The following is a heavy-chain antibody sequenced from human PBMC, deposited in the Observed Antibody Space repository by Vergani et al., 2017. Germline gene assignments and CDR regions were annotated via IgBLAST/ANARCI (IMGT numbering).Heavy chain of an antibody. V-gene: IGHV5-51*01. CDR2: IYPGDSDT. D-gene: IGHD2-2*01. CDR1: GYSFTSYW. J-gene: IGHJ4*02. Sequence: EVQLVPSGAEVKKPGESLKISCKGSGYSFTSYWIGWVRQMPGKGLEWMGIIYPGDSDTRYSPSFQGQVTISADKSISTAYLQWSRLKASDTAMYYCARHGRYCSSTSCYARRDFDYWGQGTLVTVSS. CDR3: ARHGRYCSSTSCYARRDFDY.